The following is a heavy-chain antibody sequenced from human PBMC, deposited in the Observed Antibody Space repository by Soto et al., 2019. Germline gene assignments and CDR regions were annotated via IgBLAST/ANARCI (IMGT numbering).Heavy chain of an antibody. Sequence: QPGGSLRLSCAASGFTFSSYGMHWVRQAPGKGLEWVAVISYDGSNKYYADSVKGRFTISRDNSKNTLYLQMNSLRAEDTAVYYCAKLAGDDILTFDAFDIWGQGTMVTVSS. CDR3: AKLAGDDILTFDAFDI. J-gene: IGHJ3*02. D-gene: IGHD3-9*01. V-gene: IGHV3-30*18. CDR1: GFTFSSYG. CDR2: ISYDGSNK.